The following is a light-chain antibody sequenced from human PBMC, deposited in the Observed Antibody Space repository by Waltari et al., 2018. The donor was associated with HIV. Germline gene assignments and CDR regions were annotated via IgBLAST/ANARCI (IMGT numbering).Light chain of an antibody. V-gene: IGKV3-20*01. J-gene: IGKJ2*01. Sequence: EIVLTQSPGTLSLSPGERATLSCRASQSVSSSYLAWYQQKPGQAPTLLCYGESSRATGIPDRFSGSGSGTDFTLTISRLEPEDFAVYYCQHYGDSPMYTFGQGTKLEIK. CDR3: QHYGDSPMYT. CDR1: QSVSSSY. CDR2: GES.